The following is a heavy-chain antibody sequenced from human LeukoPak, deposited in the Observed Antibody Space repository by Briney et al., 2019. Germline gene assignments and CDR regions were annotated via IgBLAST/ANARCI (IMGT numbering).Heavy chain of an antibody. Sequence: GESLKISCKGSGYSFTSYWIGWVRQMPGKGLEWMGIIYPGDSDTRYSPSFQGQVAISADKSISTAYLQWSSLKASDTAMYYCARASYDSSGYYLVSFFDYWGQGTLVTVSS. D-gene: IGHD3-22*01. V-gene: IGHV5-51*01. J-gene: IGHJ4*02. CDR2: IYPGDSDT. CDR3: ARASYDSSGYYLVSFFDY. CDR1: GYSFTSYW.